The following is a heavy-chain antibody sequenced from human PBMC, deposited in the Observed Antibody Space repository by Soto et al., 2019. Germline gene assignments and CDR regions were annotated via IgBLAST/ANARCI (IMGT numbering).Heavy chain of an antibody. Sequence: TSVQVSCKASGFTFTSSAVQWVRQARGQRLEWIGWIVVGSGNTNYAQKFQERVTITRDMSTSTAYMELSSLRSEDTAVYYCAAGSRSYYYYGMDVWGQGTTVAVCS. CDR3: AAGSRSYYYYGMDV. J-gene: IGHJ6*02. V-gene: IGHV1-58*01. D-gene: IGHD3-22*01. CDR2: IVVGSGNT. CDR1: GFTFTSSA.